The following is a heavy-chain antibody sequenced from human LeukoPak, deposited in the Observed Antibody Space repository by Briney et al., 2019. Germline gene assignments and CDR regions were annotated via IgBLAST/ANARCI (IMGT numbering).Heavy chain of an antibody. V-gene: IGHV4-39*07. CDR3: ARMPPVGGSYVY. Sequence: PSETLSLTCTVSGDSINNKNFYWGWIRKPPGKGLEWIGSIYYTEHTYVNPSLKSRVTLSVDTSKNQFSLKLSSVTAADTAVYYCARMPPVGGSYVYWGQGTLVTVSS. CDR2: IYYTEHT. J-gene: IGHJ4*02. D-gene: IGHD1-26*01. CDR1: GDSINNKNFY.